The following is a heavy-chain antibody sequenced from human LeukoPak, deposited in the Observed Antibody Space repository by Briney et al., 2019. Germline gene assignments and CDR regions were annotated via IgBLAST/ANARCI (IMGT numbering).Heavy chain of an antibody. J-gene: IGHJ4*02. CDR1: GFTFSSYA. CDR2: ISYDGSNK. Sequence: PGRSLRLSCAASGFTFSSYAMHWVRQAPGKGLEWVAVISYDGSNKYYADSVKGRFTISRDNSKNTLYLQMNSLRAEDTAVYYCARARENGYFDYWGQGTLVTVSS. D-gene: IGHD1-1*01. CDR3: ARARENGYFDY. V-gene: IGHV3-30-3*01.